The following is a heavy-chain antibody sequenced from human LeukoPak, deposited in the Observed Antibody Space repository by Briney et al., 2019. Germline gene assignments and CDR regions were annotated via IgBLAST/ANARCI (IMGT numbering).Heavy chain of an antibody. Sequence: RPSETLSLTCAVYGGSFSGYYWSWIRQPPGKGLEWIGEINHSGSTNYNPSLKSRVTISVDTSKNQFSLKLSSVTAADTAVYYCARYSGSYRALWFDPWGQGTLVTVSS. D-gene: IGHD1-26*01. J-gene: IGHJ5*02. CDR2: INHSGST. CDR1: GGSFSGYY. V-gene: IGHV4-34*01. CDR3: ARYSGSYRALWFDP.